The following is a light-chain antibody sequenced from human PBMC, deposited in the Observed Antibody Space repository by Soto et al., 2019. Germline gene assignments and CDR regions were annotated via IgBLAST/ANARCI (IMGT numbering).Light chain of an antibody. Sequence: DIQMTQSPYSLSESVGDRVTITCRASQSISNYLSWYQQIPGKAPKLLIYAASTLRSGVSSRFSGSRSGTDFTLTISSLQPEDFATYYCQQSYSTPWTFGQGTKFEIK. CDR1: QSISNY. J-gene: IGKJ1*01. V-gene: IGKV1-39*01. CDR3: QQSYSTPWT. CDR2: AAS.